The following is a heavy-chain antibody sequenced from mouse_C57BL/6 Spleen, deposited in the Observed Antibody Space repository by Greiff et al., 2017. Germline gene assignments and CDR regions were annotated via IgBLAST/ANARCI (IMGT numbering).Heavy chain of an antibody. D-gene: IGHD2-4*01. Sequence: EVKVVESGGDLVKPGGSLKLSCAASGFTFSSYGMSWVRQTPDKRLEWVATISSGGSYTYYPDSVKGRFTISRDNAKNTLYLQMSSLKSEDTAMYYCSRRMISKEAWFAYWGQGTLVTVAA. J-gene: IGHJ3*01. CDR1: GFTFSSYG. CDR2: ISSGGSYT. CDR3: SRRMISKEAWFAY. V-gene: IGHV5-6*02.